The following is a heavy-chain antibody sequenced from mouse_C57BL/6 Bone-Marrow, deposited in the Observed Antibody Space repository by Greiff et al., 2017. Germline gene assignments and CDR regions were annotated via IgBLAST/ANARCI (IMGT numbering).Heavy chain of an antibody. CDR3: ARITTVVAPDV. Sequence: QVQLQQPGAELVKPGASVKLSCKASGYTFTSYWMHWVKQRPGQGLEWIGMIHPNSGSTNYNEKFKSKATLTVDKSSSTAYMQLSSLTSEDSAVYYCARITTVVAPDVWGTGTTVTVSS. D-gene: IGHD1-1*01. V-gene: IGHV1-64*01. CDR1: GYTFTSYW. J-gene: IGHJ1*03. CDR2: IHPNSGST.